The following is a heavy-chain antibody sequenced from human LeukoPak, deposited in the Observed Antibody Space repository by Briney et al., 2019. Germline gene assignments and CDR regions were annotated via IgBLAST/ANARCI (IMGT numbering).Heavy chain of an antibody. CDR2: INAGNGHT. V-gene: IGHV1-3*01. Sequence: ASVKVSCKASGYTFSNYAMHWVRQAPGQRLEWMGWINAGNGHTKYSQSFQGRVTITRDTSASTGYMELISLRSEDTAIYYCARGGIVVWTAHPFDYWGQGTLVTVSS. D-gene: IGHD2-21*02. CDR1: GYTFSNYA. J-gene: IGHJ4*02. CDR3: ARGGIVVWTAHPFDY.